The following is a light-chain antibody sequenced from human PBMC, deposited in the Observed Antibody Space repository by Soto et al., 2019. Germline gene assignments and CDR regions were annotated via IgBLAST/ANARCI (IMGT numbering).Light chain of an antibody. CDR1: QTVRNNY. J-gene: IGKJ1*01. CDR2: DAS. V-gene: IGKV3-20*01. CDR3: QQSGDSQWT. Sequence: EIVLTQSPATLSLSPGARATLSCRASQTVRNNYLAWYQQKPGQAPRLLIYDASRRATGIPDRFSGSGSGMDFTLTISSLEPEDFAVYYCQQSGDSQWTFGQGTKVDIK.